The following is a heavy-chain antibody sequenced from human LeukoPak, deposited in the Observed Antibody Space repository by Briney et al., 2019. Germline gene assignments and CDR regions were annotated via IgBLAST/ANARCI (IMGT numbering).Heavy chain of an antibody. Sequence: GGSLRLSCAASGFTFSSYAMSWVRQAPGKGLEWVSAISGSGGSTYYADSVKGRFTISRDNSKNTLYLQMNSLRAKDTAVYYCAKDRGGYLLNWFDPWGQGTLVTVSS. D-gene: IGHD2-15*01. CDR3: AKDRGGYLLNWFDP. J-gene: IGHJ5*02. CDR2: ISGSGGST. CDR1: GFTFSSYA. V-gene: IGHV3-23*01.